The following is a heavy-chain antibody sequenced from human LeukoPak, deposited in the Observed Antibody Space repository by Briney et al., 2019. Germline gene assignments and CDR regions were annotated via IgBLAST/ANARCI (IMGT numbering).Heavy chain of an antibody. J-gene: IGHJ4*02. V-gene: IGHV3-23*01. Sequence: GSLRLSCAASGFTFSSYAMSWVRQAPGKGLEWVSAISGSGGSTYYADSVKGRFTISRDNSKNTLYLQMNSLRAEDTAVYYCAKTSGGGYSYGPSDYWGQGTLVTVSS. CDR1: GFTFSSYA. D-gene: IGHD5-18*01. CDR2: ISGSGGST. CDR3: AKTSGGGYSYGPSDY.